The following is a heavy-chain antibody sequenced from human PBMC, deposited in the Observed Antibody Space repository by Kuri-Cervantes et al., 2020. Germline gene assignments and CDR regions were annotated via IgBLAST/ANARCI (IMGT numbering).Heavy chain of an antibody. CDR2: IGSDGDT. J-gene: IGHJ3*02. V-gene: IGHV3-13*01. Sequence: GESLKISCAGTGFAFSLYDMHWVRQTAGKGLEWVSAIGSDGDTYYLDSVEGRFTIPRDLAKNSVYLQMNSLRAEDTAVYYCAGDSRDLVVVVAATPVAFDIWGQGTMVTVSS. CDR1: GFAFSLYD. CDR3: AGDSRDLVVVVAATPVAFDI. D-gene: IGHD2-15*01.